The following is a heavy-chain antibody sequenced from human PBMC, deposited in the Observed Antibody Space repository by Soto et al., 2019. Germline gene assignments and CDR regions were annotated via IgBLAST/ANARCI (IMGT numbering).Heavy chain of an antibody. D-gene: IGHD3-22*01. CDR3: ATANWDSSAPRSAFDI. CDR1: GYTLTELS. J-gene: IGHJ3*02. CDR2: FDPEDGET. V-gene: IGHV1-24*01. Sequence: ASVKVSCKVSGYTLTELSMHWVRQAPGKGLEWMGGFDPEDGETIYAQKFQGRVTMTGDTSTDTAYMELSSLRSEDTAVYYCATANWDSSAPRSAFDIWGQGTMVTVSS.